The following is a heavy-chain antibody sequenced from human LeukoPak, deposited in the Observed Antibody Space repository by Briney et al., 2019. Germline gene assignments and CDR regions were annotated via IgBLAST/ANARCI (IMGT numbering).Heavy chain of an antibody. CDR2: IKQDGSEK. CDR3: AREKFYCSGGSCYLNWFDP. V-gene: IGHV3-7*03. CDR1: GFTFSSYW. J-gene: IGHJ5*02. Sequence: GGSLRLSCAASGFTFSSYWMSWVRQAPGKGLEWVANIKQDGSEKYYVDSVKGRFTISRDNAKNSLYLQMNSLRAEDTAVCYCAREKFYCSGGSCYLNWFDPWGQGTLVTVSS. D-gene: IGHD2-15*01.